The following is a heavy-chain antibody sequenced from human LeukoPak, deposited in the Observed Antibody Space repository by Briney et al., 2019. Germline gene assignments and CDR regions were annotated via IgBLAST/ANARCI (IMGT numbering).Heavy chain of an antibody. CDR1: GFTLSGTG. CDR3: TSRGSVIPTDGVEYDNYMDV. CDR2: IRSQPNNHAT. J-gene: IGHJ6*03. D-gene: IGHD2-8*02. V-gene: IGHV3-73*01. Sequence: GGSLKLSCAASGFTLSGTGIHLVRQASATGLEWLGHIRSQPNNHATGYAASVEGRFTISRDDSKKMAYLEMNSLQAEDTAVYYCTSRGSVIPTDGVEYDNYMDVWGKGTTVIVSS.